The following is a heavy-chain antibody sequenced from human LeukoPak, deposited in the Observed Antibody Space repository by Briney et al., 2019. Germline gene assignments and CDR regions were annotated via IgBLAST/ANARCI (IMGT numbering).Heavy chain of an antibody. Sequence: PSETLSLTCAVSGGSISSGSYYWSWIRQPAGKGLEWIGRIYTSGSTNYNPSLKSRVTISVDTSKNQFSLELSSVTAADTAVYYCARLTGAAAGQNYYYYYMDVWGKGTTVTVSS. CDR1: GGSISSGSYY. D-gene: IGHD6-13*01. V-gene: IGHV4-61*02. CDR2: IYTSGST. J-gene: IGHJ6*03. CDR3: ARLTGAAAGQNYYYYYMDV.